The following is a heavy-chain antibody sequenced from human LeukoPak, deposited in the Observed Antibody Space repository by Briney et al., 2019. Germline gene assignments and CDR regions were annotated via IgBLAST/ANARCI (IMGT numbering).Heavy chain of an antibody. Sequence: SETLSLTCTVSGGSISSYYWSWIPQPPGKGLEWIGYIYYSGSTNYNPSLKSRVTISVDTSKNQFSLKLSSVTAADTAVYYCARTTEGGYTYDYFYYYYMDVWGKGTTVTISS. CDR2: IYYSGST. D-gene: IGHD5-18*01. CDR3: ARTTEGGYTYDYFYYYYMDV. V-gene: IGHV4-59*01. J-gene: IGHJ6*03. CDR1: GGSISSYY.